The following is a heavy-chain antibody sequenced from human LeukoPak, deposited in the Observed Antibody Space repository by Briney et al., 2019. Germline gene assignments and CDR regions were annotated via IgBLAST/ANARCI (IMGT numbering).Heavy chain of an antibody. D-gene: IGHD3-10*01. CDR3: ARDMFYYSSGSYFGLDY. CDR1: GGSISSYY. CDR2: IYTGGST. Sequence: SETLSLTCTVSGGSISSYYWSWIRQPAGKGLEWIGRIYTGGSTNYNPSLKSRVTMSVDTSKNQFSLKLSSVTAADTAMYYCARDMFYYSSGSYFGLDYWGQGTLLTVSS. V-gene: IGHV4-4*07. J-gene: IGHJ4*02.